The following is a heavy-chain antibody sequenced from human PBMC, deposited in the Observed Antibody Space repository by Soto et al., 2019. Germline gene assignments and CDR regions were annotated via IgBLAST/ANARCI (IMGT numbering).Heavy chain of an antibody. J-gene: IGHJ4*02. CDR1: GFTFSSYG. CDR2: ISYDGSNK. D-gene: IGHD1-1*01. CDR3: AKDWNDYGGSFDY. V-gene: IGHV3-30*18. Sequence: QVQLVESGGGVVQPGRSLRLSCAASGFTFSSYGMHWVRQAPGKGLEWVAVISYDGSNKYYADSVKGRFTISRDNSKNTLYLQMNSLRAEDTAVYYCAKDWNDYGGSFDYWGQGTLVTVSS.